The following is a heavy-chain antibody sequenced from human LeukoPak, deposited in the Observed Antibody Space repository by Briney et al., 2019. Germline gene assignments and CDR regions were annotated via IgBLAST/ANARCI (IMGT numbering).Heavy chain of an antibody. Sequence: PSETLSLTCTGSGGSINSSSYYWNWIRQPPGKGREWIGEINHSGSTNYNPSLKTRATISVDTSKNQFPLKLSSMTAADTAVYYCARLSGGYYYGGYYFDYWGQGTLVTVSS. CDR3: ARLSGGYYYGGYYFDY. V-gene: IGHV4-39*06. CDR1: GGSINSSSYY. D-gene: IGHD3-22*01. J-gene: IGHJ4*02. CDR2: INHSGST.